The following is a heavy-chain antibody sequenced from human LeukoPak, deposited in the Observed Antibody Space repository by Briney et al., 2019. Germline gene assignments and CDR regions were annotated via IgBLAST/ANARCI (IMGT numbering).Heavy chain of an antibody. CDR2: MNPNSGNT. V-gene: IGHV1-8*01. J-gene: IGHJ5*02. D-gene: IGHD2-2*01. CDR3: ARGVIVVVPAAGFDP. CDR1: GYTFTSYD. Sequence: ASVKVSCKASGYTFTSYDINWMRQATGQGLEWMGWMNPNSGNTGYAQKFQGRVTMTRNTSISTAYMELSSLRSEDTAVYYCARGVIVVVPAAGFDPWGQGTLVTVSS.